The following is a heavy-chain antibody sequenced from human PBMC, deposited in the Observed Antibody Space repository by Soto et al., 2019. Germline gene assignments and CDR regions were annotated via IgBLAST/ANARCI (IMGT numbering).Heavy chain of an antibody. D-gene: IGHD1-7*01. Sequence: GSLRLSCAASGFTFSTYAMHWVRQAPGKGLEWVVGTSYDGRDKDYADSVKGRFTISRDNSKNTVYLQMSSLRLDDTAMYYCARGVGNNWNYVWFDPWGQGTLVTVSS. CDR3: ARGVGNNWNYVWFDP. CDR1: GFTFSTYA. V-gene: IGHV3-30*03. J-gene: IGHJ5*02. CDR2: TSYDGRDK.